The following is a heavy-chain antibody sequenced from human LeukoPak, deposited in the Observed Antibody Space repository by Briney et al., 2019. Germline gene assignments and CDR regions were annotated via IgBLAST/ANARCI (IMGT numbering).Heavy chain of an antibody. Sequence: GGSLRLSCAASGFTFSSYAMHWVRQAPGKGLEWVSAISSSGGSTYSADSVKGRFTISRDNSKNTLYLQMNSLRAEDTAVYYCAKMIPTYRSDWSDTYFDYWGQGTLVTVSS. J-gene: IGHJ4*02. CDR2: ISSSGGST. CDR1: GFTFSSYA. V-gene: IGHV3-23*01. CDR3: AKMIPTYRSDWSDTYFDY. D-gene: IGHD6-19*01.